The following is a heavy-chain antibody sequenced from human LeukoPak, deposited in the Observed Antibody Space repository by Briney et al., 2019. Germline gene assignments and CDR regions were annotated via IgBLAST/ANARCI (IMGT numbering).Heavy chain of an antibody. CDR2: ISDIGSI. V-gene: IGHV4-59*08. CDR3: AGHHPRNTVDF. D-gene: IGHD2/OR15-2a*01. Sequence: KPSETLSLTCTVSGGSISSYYWRWIRQPPGKGLEWIAYISDIGSINYNPSLKSRVTISLDTSKNQFSLKLSSVPAADTAVYYCAGHHPRNTVDFWGQGTLVTVSS. J-gene: IGHJ4*02. CDR1: GGSISSYY.